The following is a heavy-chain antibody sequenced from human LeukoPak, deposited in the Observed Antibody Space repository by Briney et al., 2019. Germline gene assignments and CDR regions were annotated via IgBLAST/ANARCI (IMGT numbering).Heavy chain of an antibody. D-gene: IGHD3-22*01. CDR3: ERVPIDYYDSSGYY. CDR1: GGSFSGYY. Sequence: SETLSLTCAVYGGSFSGYYWSWIRQPPGKGLEWIGEINHSGSTNYNPSLKSRVTISVDTSKNQFSLKLSSVTAADTAVYYCERVPIDYYDSSGYYWGQGTLVTVSS. V-gene: IGHV4-34*01. J-gene: IGHJ4*02. CDR2: INHSGST.